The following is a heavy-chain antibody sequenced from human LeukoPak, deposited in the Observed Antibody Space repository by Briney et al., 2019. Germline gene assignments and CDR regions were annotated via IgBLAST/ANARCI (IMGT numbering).Heavy chain of an antibody. J-gene: IGHJ3*02. CDR1: GFTFSSYS. D-gene: IGHD6-19*01. Sequence: GGSLRLSCAASGFTFSSYSMTWVRQAPGKGLEWVSSISSSSSYIYYADSVKGRFTISRDNAKNSLYLQMNSLRAEDTAVYYCARDGLASSGWPDAFDIRGQGTMVTVSS. V-gene: IGHV3-21*01. CDR2: ISSSSSYI. CDR3: ARDGLASSGWPDAFDI.